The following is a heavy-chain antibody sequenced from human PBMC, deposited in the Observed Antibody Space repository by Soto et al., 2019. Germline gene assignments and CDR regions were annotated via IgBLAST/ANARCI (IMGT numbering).Heavy chain of an antibody. CDR2: IYYSGST. J-gene: IGHJ6*03. Sequence: SETLSLTCTVSGGSISSSSYYWGWIRQPPGKGLEWIGSIYYSGSTYYNPSLKSRVTISVDTSKNQFSLKLSSVTAADTAVYYCARHGVIVPAALRDYYYYMDVWGKGTTVTVSS. V-gene: IGHV4-39*01. D-gene: IGHD2-2*01. CDR3: ARHGVIVPAALRDYYYYMDV. CDR1: GGSISSSSYY.